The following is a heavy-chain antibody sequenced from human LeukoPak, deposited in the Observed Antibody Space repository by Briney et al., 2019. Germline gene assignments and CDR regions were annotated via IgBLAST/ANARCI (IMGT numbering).Heavy chain of an antibody. CDR3: ARDYYDSSGPEPAFDI. V-gene: IGHV3-53*01. Sequence: SGGSLRLSCAASGFTVSSNYMSWVRQAPGKGLEWVSVIYSGGSTYYADSVKGRFTISRDNSKNTLYLQMNSLRPEDTAVYYCARDYYDSSGPEPAFDIWGQGTMVTVSS. CDR2: IYSGGST. CDR1: GFTVSSNY. D-gene: IGHD3-22*01. J-gene: IGHJ3*02.